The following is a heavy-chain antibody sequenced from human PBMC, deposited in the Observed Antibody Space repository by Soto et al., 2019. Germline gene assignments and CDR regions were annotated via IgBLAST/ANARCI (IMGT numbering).Heavy chain of an antibody. J-gene: IGHJ5*02. Sequence: QITLKESGPTLVKPTQTLTLTCTFSGFSLSTSGVGVGWIRRPPGKALEWLALIYWDDDKRYSPSLKSRLTITKDTSKNQVVLTMTNMDPVDTAPYYCAHSRGLVLHSYNWFDPWGQGTLVTVSS. V-gene: IGHV2-5*02. CDR2: IYWDDDK. CDR1: GFSLSTSGVG. D-gene: IGHD6-19*01. CDR3: AHSRGLVLHSYNWFDP.